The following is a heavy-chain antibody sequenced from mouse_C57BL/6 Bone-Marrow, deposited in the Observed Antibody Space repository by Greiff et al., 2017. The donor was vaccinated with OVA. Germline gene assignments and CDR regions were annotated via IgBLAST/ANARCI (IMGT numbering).Heavy chain of an antibody. CDR2: IYPRSGNT. Sequence: VMLVESGAELARPGASVKLSCKASGYTFTSYGISWVKQRTGQGLEWIGEIYPRSGNTYYNEKFKGKATLTADKSSSTAYMELRSLTSEDSAVYFCAREITTVVATRYFDVWGTGTTVTVSS. V-gene: IGHV1-81*01. CDR1: GYTFTSYG. CDR3: AREITTVVATRYFDV. D-gene: IGHD1-1*01. J-gene: IGHJ1*03.